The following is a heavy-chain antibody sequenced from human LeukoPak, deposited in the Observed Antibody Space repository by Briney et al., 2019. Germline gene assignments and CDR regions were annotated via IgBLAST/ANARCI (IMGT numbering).Heavy chain of an antibody. V-gene: IGHV3-30*04. Sequence: PGRSLRLSCAASGFIFSNYAMHWVHQAPGKGLDWVAFIRYDGSNKYYADSVKGRFTISRDDAKNLLYLDMNSLRAEDTAVYYCARGHTAVTRHFDFWGQGTLVTVSS. CDR1: GFIFSNYA. D-gene: IGHD4-17*01. J-gene: IGHJ4*02. CDR2: IRYDGSNK. CDR3: ARGHTAVTRHFDF.